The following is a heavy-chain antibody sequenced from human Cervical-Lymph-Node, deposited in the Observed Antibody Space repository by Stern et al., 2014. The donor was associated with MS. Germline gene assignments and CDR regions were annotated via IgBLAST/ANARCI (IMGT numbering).Heavy chain of an antibody. CDR2: IGYDGSKK. V-gene: IGHV3-33*08. J-gene: IGHJ4*02. D-gene: IGHD3-9*01. CDR1: GFAFSSYG. CDR3: TGVNYDILTGYYSDY. Sequence: QVQLVQSGGGVVQPGRSLKLSCAASGFAFSSYGIHWVRQAPGKGLEWVAVIGYDGSKKFYAEFVKGRFTISRDKAKNTGYLQMNSLRAEDTAVYYCTGVNYDILTGYYSDYWGQGTLVTVSS.